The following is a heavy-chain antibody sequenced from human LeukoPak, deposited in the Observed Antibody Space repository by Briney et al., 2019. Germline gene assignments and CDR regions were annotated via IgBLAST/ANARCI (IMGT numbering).Heavy chain of an antibody. CDR3: ARGYDFWSGVDAFDI. D-gene: IGHD3-3*01. V-gene: IGHV4-39*01. CDR1: GVSISSSGYY. J-gene: IGHJ3*02. Sequence: PSETLSLTCTVSGVSISSSGYYWGWLRQPPGKGLEWIGSIYYSGSTYYNPSLKSRVTISRDTSKNQFSLNMYSVTAADTAVYYCARGYDFWSGVDAFDIWGQGTMVTVSS. CDR2: IYYSGST.